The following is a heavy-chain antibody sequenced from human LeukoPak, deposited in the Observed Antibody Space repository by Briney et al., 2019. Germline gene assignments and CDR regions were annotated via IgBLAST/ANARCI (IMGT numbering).Heavy chain of an antibody. Sequence: ASVKVSCKASGYTFTGYYMHWVRQAPGQGLEWMGWINPNSGGTNYAQKFQGWVTMTRDTSISTAYMELSRLRSDDTAVYYCARSDIVVVPAAIGWYYGMDVWGQGTTVTVSS. V-gene: IGHV1-2*04. J-gene: IGHJ6*02. CDR1: GYTFTGYY. CDR3: ARSDIVVVPAAIGWYYGMDV. CDR2: INPNSGGT. D-gene: IGHD2-2*02.